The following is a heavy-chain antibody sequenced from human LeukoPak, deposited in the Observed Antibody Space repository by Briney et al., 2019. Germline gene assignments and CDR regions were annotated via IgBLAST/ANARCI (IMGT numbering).Heavy chain of an antibody. CDR3: ARAPGAVDAFDV. Sequence: SETLSLTCTISGGSIRSYYWSWIRQPPGEGLEWIGYISYSGSTNYNPSLQSRVTISVDTSKNHFSLKLTSVTAADTAAYYCARAPGAVDAFDVWGQGTMVTVSS. CDR1: GGSIRSYY. D-gene: IGHD4/OR15-4a*01. CDR2: ISYSGST. J-gene: IGHJ3*01. V-gene: IGHV4-59*01.